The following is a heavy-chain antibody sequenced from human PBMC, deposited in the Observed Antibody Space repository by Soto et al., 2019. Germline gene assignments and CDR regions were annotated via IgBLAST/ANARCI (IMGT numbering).Heavy chain of an antibody. CDR3: ARKQAGFFYGIDY. J-gene: IGHJ4*02. V-gene: IGHV4-31*03. D-gene: IGHD3-3*01. CDR1: PVSINIVSDS. Sequence: PTEALCLTCTLSPVSINIVSDSSPRIPQQPGQPLEWIGYIAHSGYTFYNPSLQSRIILSRDTSKNQFSLKRSSATAADTAVYFCARKQAGFFYGIDYWGQGTLVTVS. CDR2: IAHSGYT.